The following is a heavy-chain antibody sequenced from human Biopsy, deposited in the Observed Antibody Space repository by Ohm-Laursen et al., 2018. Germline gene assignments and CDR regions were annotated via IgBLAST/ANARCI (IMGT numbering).Heavy chain of an antibody. CDR1: GGTFSNYA. CDR2: IIAVSGLV. J-gene: IGHJ4*02. CDR3: ATPFQYYDSWGGYPPFDH. D-gene: IGHD3-3*01. V-gene: IGHV1-69*10. Sequence: ASVKVSCKASGGTFSNYAISWVRQAPGEGLEWMGVIIAVSGLVNYAPKFQGRVSITADKSTTTAYMELSNLKSEDTAVYYCATPFQYYDSWGGYPPFDHWGQGTLVTVSS.